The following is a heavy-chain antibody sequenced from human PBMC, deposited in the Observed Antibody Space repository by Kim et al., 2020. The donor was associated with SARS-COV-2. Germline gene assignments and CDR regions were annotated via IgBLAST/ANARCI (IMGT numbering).Heavy chain of an antibody. CDR1: GFTFSSYA. J-gene: IGHJ6*02. D-gene: IGHD2-2*01. Sequence: GGSLRLSCAASGFTFSSYAMHWVRQAPGKGLEWVAVISYDGSNKYYADSVKGRFTISRDNSKNTLYLQMNSLRAEDTAVYYCARDPRDTIVVVPAANYYYGMDVWGQGTTVTVSS. CDR3: ARDPRDTIVVVPAANYYYGMDV. CDR2: ISYDGSNK. V-gene: IGHV3-30*04.